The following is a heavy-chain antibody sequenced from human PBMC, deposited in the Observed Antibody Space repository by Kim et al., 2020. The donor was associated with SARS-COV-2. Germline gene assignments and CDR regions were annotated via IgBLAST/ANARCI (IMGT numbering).Heavy chain of an antibody. CDR1: GFTFSSYS. D-gene: IGHD6-13*01. CDR3: ARGIGAAAGMDYYYGMDV. J-gene: IGHJ6*02. CDR2: ISSSSSYI. V-gene: IGHV3-21*01. Sequence: GGSLRLSCAASGFTFSSYSMNWVRQAPGKGLEWVSSISSSSSYIYYADSVKGRFTISRDNAKNSLYLQMNSLRAEDTAVYYCARGIGAAAGMDYYYGMDVWGQGTTVTVSS.